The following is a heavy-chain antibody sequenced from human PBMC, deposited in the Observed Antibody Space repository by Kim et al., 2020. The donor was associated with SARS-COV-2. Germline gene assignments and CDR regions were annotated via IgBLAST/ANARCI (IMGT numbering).Heavy chain of an antibody. CDR3: ARGRLRGYFDY. V-gene: IGHV4-34*01. CDR2: T. D-gene: IGHD4-17*01. J-gene: IGHJ4*02. Sequence: THYNPARKGRVPISVDTSKNQFSLKLGSVTAADTGVYYCARGRLRGYFDYWGQGTLVTVAS.